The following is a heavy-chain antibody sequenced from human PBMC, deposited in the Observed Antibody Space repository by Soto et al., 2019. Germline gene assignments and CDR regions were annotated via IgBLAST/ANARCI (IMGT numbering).Heavy chain of an antibody. CDR1: GYTFTSYY. CDR2: INPSGGST. D-gene: IGHD3-10*01. V-gene: IGHV1-46*01. Sequence: QVQLVQSGAEVKKPGASVKVSCKASGYTFTSYYMHWVRQAPGQGLEWMGIINPSGGSTSYAQKFQGRVTMTRDTSTSTVYMELSSLRSEDTAVYYCARIWGPRITMVYDAFDIWGQGTMVTVSS. J-gene: IGHJ3*02. CDR3: ARIWGPRITMVYDAFDI.